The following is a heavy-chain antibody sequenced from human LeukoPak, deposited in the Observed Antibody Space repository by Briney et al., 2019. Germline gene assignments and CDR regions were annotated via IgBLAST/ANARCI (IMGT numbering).Heavy chain of an antibody. J-gene: IGHJ4*02. CDR2: IYYSGST. D-gene: IGHD5-24*01. V-gene: IGHV4-59*01. Sequence: PSETLSLTCTVSGGSISSYYWSWIRQPPGKGLEWIGYIYYSGSTNYNPSLKSRVTISVDTSKNQFSLKLSSVTAADTAVYYCARGKVEMATREYYFDYWGQGTLVTVSS. CDR1: GGSISSYY. CDR3: ARGKVEMATREYYFDY.